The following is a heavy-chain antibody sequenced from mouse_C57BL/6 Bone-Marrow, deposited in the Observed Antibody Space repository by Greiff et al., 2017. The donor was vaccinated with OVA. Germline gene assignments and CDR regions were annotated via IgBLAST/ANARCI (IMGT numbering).Heavy chain of an antibody. Sequence: QVQLQQSGAELVRPGTSVKLSCKASGYTFTSYWMHWVKQRPGQGLEWIGVIDPSDSYTNYNQKFKGKATLTVDTSSSTAYMQLSSLTSEDSAVYYCASQLGRGEDYWGQGTTLTVSS. D-gene: IGHD4-1*02. CDR2: IDPSDSYT. CDR3: ASQLGRGEDY. V-gene: IGHV1-59*01. J-gene: IGHJ2*01. CDR1: GYTFTSYW.